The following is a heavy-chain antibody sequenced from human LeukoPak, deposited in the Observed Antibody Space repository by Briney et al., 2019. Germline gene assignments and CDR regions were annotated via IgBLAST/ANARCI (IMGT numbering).Heavy chain of an antibody. CDR1: SASISSSSYY. CDR3: ASSVAMVPDY. CDR2: IYYRVST. D-gene: IGHD3-10*01. J-gene: IGHJ4*02. V-gene: IGHV4-39*01. Sequence: PSETLSLTCTVSSASISSSSYYWGWIRQPPGKGLEWIGSIYYRVSTYYNPSLKSPVTISVDTSKNKFSLKLSSVTAADTAVYYCASSVAMVPDYWGQGTLVTVSS.